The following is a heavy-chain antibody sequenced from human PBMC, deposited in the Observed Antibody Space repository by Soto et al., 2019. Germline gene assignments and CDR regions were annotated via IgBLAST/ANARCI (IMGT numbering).Heavy chain of an antibody. J-gene: IGHJ4*02. Sequence: SETLSLTCTVSGDTITSFSWNWIRQSAGKGLEWIGRISTTGNTHYNPSLESRVTMSLDTSNNQFSLKLTSVTAADTAGYFYEGKRRQNESYEAYWGQGTLVTVSS. CDR3: EGKRRQNESYEAY. CDR2: ISTTGNT. CDR1: GDTITSFS. D-gene: IGHD1-26*01. V-gene: IGHV4-4*07.